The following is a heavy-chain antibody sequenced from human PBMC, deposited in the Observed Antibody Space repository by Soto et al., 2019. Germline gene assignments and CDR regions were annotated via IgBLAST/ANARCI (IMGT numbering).Heavy chain of an antibody. J-gene: IGHJ6*02. CDR3: ARDLYDFWSGPSTPYYYYYGMDV. Sequence: PGGSLRLPYAASGFTFSNYAMHWVRQAPGKGLEWVAVISYDGSNKYYADSVKGRFTISRDNSKNTLYLQMNSLRAEDTAVYYCARDLYDFWSGPSTPYYYYYGMDVWGQGTTVTV. CDR2: ISYDGSNK. CDR1: GFTFSNYA. V-gene: IGHV3-30-3*01. D-gene: IGHD3-3*01.